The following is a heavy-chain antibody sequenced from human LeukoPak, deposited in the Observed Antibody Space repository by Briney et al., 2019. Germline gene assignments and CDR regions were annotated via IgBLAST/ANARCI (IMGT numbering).Heavy chain of an antibody. Sequence: PSETLSLTCAVYGGSFSGYYWSWIRQPPGKGLEWIGEINHSGSTNYNPSLKSRVTISVDTSKNQFSLKLSSVTAADTAVYYCASLIAVGDFDYWGQGTLVTVSS. J-gene: IGHJ4*02. CDR1: GGSFSGYY. D-gene: IGHD6-19*01. V-gene: IGHV4-34*01. CDR2: INHSGST. CDR3: ASLIAVGDFDY.